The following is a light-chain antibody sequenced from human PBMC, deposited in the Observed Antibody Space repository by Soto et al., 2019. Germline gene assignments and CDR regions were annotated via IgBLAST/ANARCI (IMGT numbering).Light chain of an antibody. Sequence: QSVLTQPPSASGTPGQRVTISCSGSSSNIGDNPVNWYQQVPGAAPKLLIYINDQRPSGVPDRFSGSKSGTSASLAITRLQAEDEADYYCQSYDISLHNYVFGTGTKVTVL. CDR2: IND. CDR3: QSYDISLHNYV. J-gene: IGLJ1*01. CDR1: SSNIGDNP. V-gene: IGLV1-44*01.